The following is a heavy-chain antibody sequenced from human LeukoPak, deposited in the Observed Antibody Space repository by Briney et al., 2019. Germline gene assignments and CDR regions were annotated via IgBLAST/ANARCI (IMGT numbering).Heavy chain of an antibody. Sequence: GGSLRLSCAASGFTSSNYVMSWVRQAPGKGLEWVSTISGGGGTIYHADSVKGRFTISRDNGKNTLYLQMNSLRVEDTALYYCAKGDSAMIRRYYFDYWGQGTLVTVSS. CDR1: GFTSSNYV. CDR3: AKGDSAMIRRYYFDY. V-gene: IGHV3-23*01. CDR2: ISGGGGTI. J-gene: IGHJ4*02. D-gene: IGHD5-18*01.